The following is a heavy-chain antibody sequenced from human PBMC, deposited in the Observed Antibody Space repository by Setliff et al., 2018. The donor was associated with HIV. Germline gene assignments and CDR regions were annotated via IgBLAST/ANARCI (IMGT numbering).Heavy chain of an antibody. D-gene: IGHD4-17*01. J-gene: IGHJ4*02. CDR2: IYDSEST. CDR1: GYSISSDYY. V-gene: IGHV4-38-2*01. CDR3: ARAAAGNTGPFDL. Sequence: SETLSLTCAVSGYSISSDYYWSWIRQPPGKGLEWIGNIYDSESTYYNPSLKSRVTMSVDTSKNQFSLKLTSVTASDTAVYYCARAAAGNTGPFDLWGQGSPVTVSS.